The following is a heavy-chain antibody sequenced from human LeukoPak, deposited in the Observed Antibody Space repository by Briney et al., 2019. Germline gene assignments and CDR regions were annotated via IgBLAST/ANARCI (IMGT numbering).Heavy chain of an antibody. CDR3: ARVGWTTVDSYYYYYMDV. CDR1: GYTFTGYY. V-gene: IGHV1-2*02. CDR2: INPNSGGT. Sequence: ASVKVSCKASGYTFTGYYMHWVRQAPAQGLEWMGWINPNSGGTNYAQKFQGRVTMTRDTSISTAYMELSRLRSDDTAVYYCARVGWTTVDSYYYYYMDVWGKGTTVTVSS. D-gene: IGHD4-11*01. J-gene: IGHJ6*03.